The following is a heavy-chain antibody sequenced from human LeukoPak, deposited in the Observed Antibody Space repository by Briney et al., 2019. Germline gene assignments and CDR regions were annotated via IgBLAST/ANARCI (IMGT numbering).Heavy chain of an antibody. V-gene: IGHV1-46*01. Sequence: VASVKVSCKASGYTFTSYYMHWVRQAPGQGLEWMGIINPSGGSTSYAQKFQGRVTITADESTSTAYMELSSLRSEDTAVYYCAKWDIVVVPAATAPDYYYYYGMDVWGQGTTVTVSS. CDR3: AKWDIVVVPAATAPDYYYYYGMDV. CDR2: INPSGGST. CDR1: GYTFTSYY. J-gene: IGHJ6*02. D-gene: IGHD2-2*01.